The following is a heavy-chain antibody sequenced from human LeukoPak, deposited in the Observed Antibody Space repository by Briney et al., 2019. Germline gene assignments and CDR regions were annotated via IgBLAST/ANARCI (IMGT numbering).Heavy chain of an antibody. V-gene: IGHV4-59*01. CDR2: IYNSGST. CDR1: GGSISSYH. CDR3: ARARGATIFQSAFDI. J-gene: IGHJ3*02. Sequence: SETLSLTCTVSGGSISSYHWSWIRQPPGKGLEWIGYIYNSGSTNYNSSLKSRVTISADTSKNQFSLKLSSVTAADTAVYYCARARGATIFQSAFDIWGQGTMVTVSS. D-gene: IGHD5-24*01.